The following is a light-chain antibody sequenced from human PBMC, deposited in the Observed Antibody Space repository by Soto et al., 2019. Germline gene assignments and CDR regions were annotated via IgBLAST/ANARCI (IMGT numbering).Light chain of an antibody. CDR1: SSDVGGYNY. V-gene: IGLV2-14*01. CDR3: SSYTSSSTRV. Sequence: QSVLTQPASVSGSPGQSITISCTGTSSDVGGYNYVSWYQQHPGKAPKLMIYEVSNRPSGVSNRFSGSKSGNTASLTISGLQAEDEADYYCSSYTSSSTRVFXTGTKV. J-gene: IGLJ1*01. CDR2: EVS.